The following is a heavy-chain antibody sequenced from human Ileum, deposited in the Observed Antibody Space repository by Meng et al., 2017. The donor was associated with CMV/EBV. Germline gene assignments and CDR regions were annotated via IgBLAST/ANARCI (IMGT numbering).Heavy chain of an antibody. J-gene: IGHJ4*02. CDR3: ARDNDGSSHYSQFDY. CDR2: LWYDGSRK. CDR1: GFPLNSYG. Sequence: SGFPLNSYGIHWVREFPGKGLEWVAVLWYDGSRKYFADSVQGRFSISRDDSKNTVYLQMNSLRAEDTAVYYCARDNDGSSHYSQFDYWGQGTLVTVSS. D-gene: IGHD3-22*01. V-gene: IGHV3-33*01.